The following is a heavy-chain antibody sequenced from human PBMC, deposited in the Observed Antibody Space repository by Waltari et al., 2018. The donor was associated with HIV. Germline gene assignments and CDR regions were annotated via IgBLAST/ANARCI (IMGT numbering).Heavy chain of an antibody. D-gene: IGHD5-12*01. CDR2: IVPIFGST. CDR1: GGTFSRNA. Sequence: QVQLVQSGAEVKKPGSSVKVSCKAFGGTFSRNAISWVRQAPGQGLEWVGWIVPIFGSTTYAQRFQGRVTITADESSTTAYMDLSSLRSEDTAVYYCARDLFSRNSGYDWALGNWGQGTLVTVSS. J-gene: IGHJ4*02. CDR3: ARDLFSRNSGYDWALGN. V-gene: IGHV1-69*01.